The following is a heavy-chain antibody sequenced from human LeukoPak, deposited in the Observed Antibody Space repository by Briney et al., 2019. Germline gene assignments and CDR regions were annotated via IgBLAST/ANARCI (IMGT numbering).Heavy chain of an antibody. CDR3: ARGLGTMVRGVHYGMDV. D-gene: IGHD3-10*01. V-gene: IGHV3-21*01. Sequence: GGSLRLSCAASGFTFSSYSMNWVRQAPGKGLEWVSSISSSSSYIYYADSVKGRFTISRDNAKNSLYLQMNSLRAEDTAVYYCARGLGTMVRGVHYGMDVWGQGTTVTVSS. CDR1: GFTFSSYS. J-gene: IGHJ6*02. CDR2: ISSSSSYI.